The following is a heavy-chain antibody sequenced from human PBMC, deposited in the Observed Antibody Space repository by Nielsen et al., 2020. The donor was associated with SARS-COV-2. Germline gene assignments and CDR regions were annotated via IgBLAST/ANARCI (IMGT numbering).Heavy chain of an antibody. CDR3: AKDLGYSYGFDY. J-gene: IGHJ4*02. CDR1: GFTFDDYG. Sequence: GGSLRLSCAASGFTFDDYGMSWVRQAPGKGLEWVAVISYDGSNKYYADSVKGRFTISRDNAKNSLYLQMNSLRAEDTALYYCAKDLGYSYGFDYWGQGTLVTVSS. CDR2: ISYDGSNK. D-gene: IGHD5-18*01. V-gene: IGHV3-30*18.